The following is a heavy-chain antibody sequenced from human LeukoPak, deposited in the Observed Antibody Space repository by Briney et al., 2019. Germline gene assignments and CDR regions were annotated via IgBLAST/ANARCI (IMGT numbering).Heavy chain of an antibody. J-gene: IGHJ4*02. CDR1: GFTFTNSA. Sequence: GASVKVSCKASGFTFTNSAMQWVRQARGQRLEWIGWIVVGSGNTNYAQKFQERVTITRDMSTSTAYMELSSLRSEDTAVYYCARGPPPSYYFDYWGQGTLVTVSS. V-gene: IGHV1-58*02. D-gene: IGHD6-6*01. CDR2: IVVGSGNT. CDR3: ARGPPPSYYFDY.